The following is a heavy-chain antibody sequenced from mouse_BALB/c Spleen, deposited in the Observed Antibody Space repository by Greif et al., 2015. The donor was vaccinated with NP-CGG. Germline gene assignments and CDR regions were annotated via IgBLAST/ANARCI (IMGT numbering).Heavy chain of an antibody. CDR2: ISSGGGST. D-gene: IGHD1-1*01. CDR3: ARHYYGSSYSY. Sequence: VQLKQSGGGLVKPGGSLKLSCAASGFAFSSYDMSWVRQTPEKRLEWVAYISSGGGSTYYPDTVKGRFTISRDNAKNTLYLQMSSLKSEDTAMYYCARHYYGSSYSYRGQGTTLTVSS. V-gene: IGHV5-12-1*01. CDR1: GFAFSSYD. J-gene: IGHJ2*01.